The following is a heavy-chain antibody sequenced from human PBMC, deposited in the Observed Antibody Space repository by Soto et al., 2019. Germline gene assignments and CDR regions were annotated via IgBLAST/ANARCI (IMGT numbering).Heavy chain of an antibody. J-gene: IGHJ5*02. CDR1: GFTFTSSA. V-gene: IGHV1-58*01. CDR3: AAGLLGVLDP. Sequence: SVKVSCKASGFTFTSSAVQGVRQSRGQRLEWIGWIVVGSCNTNYAQKFQDRVNITRDMSTSTAYMELSSLRSEDTAVYYCAAGLLGVLDPWGQGTLVTVSS. D-gene: IGHD3-16*01. CDR2: IVVGSCNT.